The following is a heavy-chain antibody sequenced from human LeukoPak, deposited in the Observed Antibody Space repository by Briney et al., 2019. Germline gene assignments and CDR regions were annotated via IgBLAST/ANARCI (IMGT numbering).Heavy chain of an antibody. V-gene: IGHV3-64*01. CDR2: ISSNGGST. CDR3: ARAGDDYSTLLYY. D-gene: IGHD5-24*01. CDR1: GFTFSSYA. Sequence: GGSLRLSCAASGFTFSSYAMHWVRQAPGKGLEYVSAISSNGGSTYYANSVKGRFTISRDNSKNTLYLQMGSLRAEDMAVYYCARAGDDYSTLLYYWGQGTLVTVSS. J-gene: IGHJ4*02.